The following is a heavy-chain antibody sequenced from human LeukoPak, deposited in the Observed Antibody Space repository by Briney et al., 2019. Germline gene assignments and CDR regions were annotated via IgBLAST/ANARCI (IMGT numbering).Heavy chain of an antibody. CDR1: GGSFSGYY. V-gene: IGHV4-59*01. CDR3: ARDGGVSWPHGDYYFDY. Sequence: PSETLSLTCAVYGGSFSGYYWSWIRQPPGKGLEWIGNIYYSGSTNYNPSLKSRVTISVDTSKNQFSLKLSSVTAADTAVYYCARDGGVSWPHGDYYFDYWGQGTLVTISS. D-gene: IGHD3-3*01. CDR2: IYYSGST. J-gene: IGHJ4*02.